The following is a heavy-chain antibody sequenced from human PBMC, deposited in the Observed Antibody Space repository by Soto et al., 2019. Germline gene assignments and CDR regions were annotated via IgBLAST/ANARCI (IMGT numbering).Heavy chain of an antibody. Sequence: TSETLSLTCAVSGGSISSSNWWSWVRQPPGKGLEWIGEIYHSGSTNYNPSLKSRVTISVDRSKNQFSLKLSSVTAADTAVYYCARLSNYDSSGYPNWGQGTLVTVS. CDR3: ARLSNYDSSGYPN. D-gene: IGHD3-22*01. V-gene: IGHV4-4*02. CDR1: GGSISSSNW. J-gene: IGHJ4*02. CDR2: IYHSGST.